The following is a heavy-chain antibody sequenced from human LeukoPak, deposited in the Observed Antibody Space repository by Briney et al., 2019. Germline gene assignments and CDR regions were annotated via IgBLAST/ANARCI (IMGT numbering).Heavy chain of an antibody. Sequence: GGSLRLSCAASGFTFSSYWMSRVRQAPGKGLEWVANIKQDGSEKYYVDSVKGRFTISRDNAKNSLYLQMNSLRAEDTAVYYCARLHYDSSGYYTGLFDYWGQGTLVTVSS. J-gene: IGHJ4*02. D-gene: IGHD3-22*01. CDR1: GFTFSSYW. V-gene: IGHV3-7*01. CDR3: ARLHYDSSGYYTGLFDY. CDR2: IKQDGSEK.